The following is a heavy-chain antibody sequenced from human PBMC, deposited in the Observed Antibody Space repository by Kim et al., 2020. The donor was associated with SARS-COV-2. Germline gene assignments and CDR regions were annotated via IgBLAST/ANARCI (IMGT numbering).Heavy chain of an antibody. D-gene: IGHD6-19*01. CDR1: GYTYNKYG. CDR2: ISGNNGKT. V-gene: IGHV1-18*01. Sequence: ASVKVSCKASGYTYNKYGISWVRQAPGQGLEWMGWISGNNGKTNIAPKVQGRVTLTTDTATSTAYMELRSLRSDDTAVYYCARGIAAVTGSDYWGQGTLV. J-gene: IGHJ4*02. CDR3: ARGIAAVTGSDY.